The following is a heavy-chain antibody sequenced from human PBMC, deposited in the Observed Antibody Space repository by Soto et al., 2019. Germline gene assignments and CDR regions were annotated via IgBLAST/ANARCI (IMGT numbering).Heavy chain of an antibody. CDR2: IKQDGSEK. J-gene: IGHJ6*02. Sequence: EVQLVESGGGLVQPGGSLRLSCAASRFTFSSYWMSWVRQAPGKGLEWVANIKQDGSEKYYVDSVKGRFTIPRDNAKNSRYLQMNSLRAEYPAVYYCASIAAAAYYGMDVWGQGTTVTVSS. V-gene: IGHV3-7*02. D-gene: IGHD6-13*01. CDR3: ASIAAAAYYGMDV. CDR1: RFTFSSYW.